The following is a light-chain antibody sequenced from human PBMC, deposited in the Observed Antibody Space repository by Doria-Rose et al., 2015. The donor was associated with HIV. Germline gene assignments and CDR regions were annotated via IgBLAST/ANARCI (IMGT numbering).Light chain of an antibody. CDR1: QAIRND. Sequence: TQSPSSLSASVGDRVTITCRASQAIRNDLGWYHQKPGEARKSLIYAASTLQSGVPTRFSGNGSGTDFTLTISSLKPEDSATDDCRQDYSYTLPLGQGTNLEIK. CDR2: AAS. V-gene: IGKV1-6*01. J-gene: IGKJ2*01. CDR3: RQDYSYTLP.